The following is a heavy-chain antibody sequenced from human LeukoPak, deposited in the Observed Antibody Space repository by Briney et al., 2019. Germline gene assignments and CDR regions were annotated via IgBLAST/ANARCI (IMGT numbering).Heavy chain of an antibody. CDR2: ISAYNGNT. Sequence: ASVKVSCKASGYTFTSYGISWVRQAPGQGLEWMGWISAYNGNTNYAQELQGRVTMTTDTSTSTAYMELRSLRSDDTAVYYCARGLLSFMRSDYSNYWDNWFDPWGQGTLVTVSS. V-gene: IGHV1-18*01. J-gene: IGHJ5*02. CDR3: ARGLLSFMRSDYSNYWDNWFDP. D-gene: IGHD4-11*01. CDR1: GYTFTSYG.